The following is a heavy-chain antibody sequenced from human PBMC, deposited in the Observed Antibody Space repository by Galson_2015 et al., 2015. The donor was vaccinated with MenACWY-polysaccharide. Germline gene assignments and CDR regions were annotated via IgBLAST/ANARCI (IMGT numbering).Heavy chain of an antibody. Sequence: LSLTCAVSGGSISSSNWWSWVRQPPGKGLEWIGEIYHSGSTNYNPSLKSRVTISVDKSKNQFSLKLSSVTAADTAVYYCVSSSGYHDAFDIWGQGTMVTVSS. CDR1: GGSISSSNW. CDR3: VSSSGYHDAFDI. V-gene: IGHV4-4*02. D-gene: IGHD3-22*01. CDR2: IYHSGST. J-gene: IGHJ3*02.